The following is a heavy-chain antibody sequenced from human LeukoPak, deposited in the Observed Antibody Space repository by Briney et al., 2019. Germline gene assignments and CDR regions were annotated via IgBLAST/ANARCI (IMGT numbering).Heavy chain of an antibody. CDR3: FDP. CDR1: GFTVSSDY. Sequence: PGGSLRLSCAASGFTVSSDYMSRVRQAPGKGLEWVSVIYSGGSTYYADSVKGRFTISRDKSKNTVYLQMNSLRFEDTAMYYWFDPWGQGTLVTVSS. J-gene: IGHJ5*02. V-gene: IGHV3-53*05. CDR2: IYSGGST.